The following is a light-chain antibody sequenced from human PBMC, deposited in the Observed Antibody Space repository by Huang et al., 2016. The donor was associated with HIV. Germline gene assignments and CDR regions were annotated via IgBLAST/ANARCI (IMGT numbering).Light chain of an antibody. V-gene: IGKV1-39*01. CDR3: QQVYTSPLT. CDR1: QNITTH. J-gene: IGKJ1*01. CDR2: GSS. Sequence: DIQMTQSPSSLSASVGDRVSITCRPGQNITTHLNLYHQKPGKAPSLLIYGSSTLHHGVPSRVSGSAAGTTFTLVINGLQSDDYGTFYCQQVYTSPLTFGQGTRV.